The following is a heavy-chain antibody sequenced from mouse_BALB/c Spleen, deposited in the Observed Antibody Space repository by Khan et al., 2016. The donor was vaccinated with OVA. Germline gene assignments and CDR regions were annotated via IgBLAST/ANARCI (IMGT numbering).Heavy chain of an antibody. CDR2: ISSGSSTL. D-gene: IGHD2-2*01. J-gene: IGHJ3*01. V-gene: IGHV5-17*02. CDR3: ARSSSTMFTTGRSY. CDR1: GFTFSSYG. Sequence: EVELVESGGGLVQPGGSRKLSCTASGFTFSSYGMYWVRQAPERGLEWVAYISSGSSTLHYADTVKGRFTISRDNPKNTLFLQMTSLRSEDTAMYYCARSSSTMFTTGRSYWGQGTLVTVSA.